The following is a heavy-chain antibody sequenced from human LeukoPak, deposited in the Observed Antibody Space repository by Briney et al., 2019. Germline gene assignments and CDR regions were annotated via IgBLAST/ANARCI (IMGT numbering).Heavy chain of an antibody. CDR3: ARAQVDYNNGRGSQGYYSYGMDV. CDR2: IYYSGST. CDR1: GGSLSTYY. J-gene: IGHJ6*02. V-gene: IGHV4-59*01. D-gene: IGHD4-11*01. Sequence: PSETLSLTCTVSGGSLSTYYGNWIRQAPGKGLEWIGYIYYSGSTNYNPSLKSRVTMSVDTSRNQFSLKLSSVTAADTAVYYCARAQVDYNNGRGSQGYYSYGMDVWGQGTTVTVSS.